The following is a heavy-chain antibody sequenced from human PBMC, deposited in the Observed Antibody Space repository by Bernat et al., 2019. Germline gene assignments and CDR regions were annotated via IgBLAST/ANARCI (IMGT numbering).Heavy chain of an antibody. V-gene: IGHV1-2*02. CDR1: GYAFISYW. D-gene: IGHD5-18*01. J-gene: IGHJ4*03. CDR3: AREKGLDGYSAWFAY. Sequence: QVQLQQSGAELVKPGASVKISCKASGYAFISYWMNLVKQRPGKGLEWIRDINPNNGGTSYNQKFKGKATLTVDKSSSTAYMELRILTSEDSAVYYCAREKGLDGYSAWFAYWGQGTLVTVS. CDR2: INPNNGGT.